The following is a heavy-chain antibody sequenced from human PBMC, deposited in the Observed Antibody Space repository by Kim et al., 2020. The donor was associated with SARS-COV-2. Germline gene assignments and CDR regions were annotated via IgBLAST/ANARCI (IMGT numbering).Heavy chain of an antibody. J-gene: IGHJ4*02. CDR1: GYTFTRYA. D-gene: IGHD2-21*02. V-gene: IGHV7-4-1*02. CDR3: ARDSRVTSLVY. CDR2: INTNTGNP. Sequence: ASVKVSCKASGYTFTRYAMNRVRQAPGQGLEWMGWINTNTGNPTYAQGFTGRFVFSLDTSVSTAYLQISSLKAADTAVCYCARDSRVTSLVYWGQGTLVTVSS.